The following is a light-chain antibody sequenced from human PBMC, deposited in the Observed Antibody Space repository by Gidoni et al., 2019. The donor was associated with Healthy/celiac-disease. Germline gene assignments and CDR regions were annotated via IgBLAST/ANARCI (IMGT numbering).Light chain of an antibody. V-gene: IGKV3-20*01. J-gene: IGKJ4*01. CDR2: SAS. CDR3: QQYGSSRLT. CDR1: QSVSSSD. Sequence: EIVLTQSPGTLSLSPGERATLSCRASQSVSSSDLAWYQQKPGQAPRLLIYSASSRATGIPDRFSGSGSGTDFTLTISRLEPEDCAVYYCQQYGSSRLTFGGGTKVEIK.